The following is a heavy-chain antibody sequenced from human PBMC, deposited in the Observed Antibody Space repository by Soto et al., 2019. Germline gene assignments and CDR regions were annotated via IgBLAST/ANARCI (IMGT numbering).Heavy chain of an antibody. CDR1: GFTFISYG. D-gene: IGHD3-22*01. CDR2: ISYDGSNK. Sequence: GSLRLSCAASGFTFISYGMHWVLQAPCKGLEWVAVISYDGSNKYYADSVKGRFTISRDNSKNTLYLQMNSLRAEDTAVYYCAKDHTSYYDSSGTWPHYWGQGTLVTVSS. CDR3: AKDHTSYYDSSGTWPHY. J-gene: IGHJ4*02. V-gene: IGHV3-30*18.